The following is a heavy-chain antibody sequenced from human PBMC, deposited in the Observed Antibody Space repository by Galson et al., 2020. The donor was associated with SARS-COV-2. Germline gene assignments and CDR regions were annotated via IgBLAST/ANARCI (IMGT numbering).Heavy chain of an antibody. CDR3: ARSYSSGWYPNHWFDP. J-gene: IGHJ5*02. D-gene: IGHD6-19*01. Sequence: ASVKVSCKAPGYTFTRYAMHWVRQAPGQRLEWMGWINAGNGNTKYSQKFQGRATITRDTSASTAYMGLSSLRSEDTAVYYCARSYSSGWYPNHWFDPWGQGTLVTVSA. CDR1: GYTFTRYA. CDR2: INAGNGNT. V-gene: IGHV1-3*01.